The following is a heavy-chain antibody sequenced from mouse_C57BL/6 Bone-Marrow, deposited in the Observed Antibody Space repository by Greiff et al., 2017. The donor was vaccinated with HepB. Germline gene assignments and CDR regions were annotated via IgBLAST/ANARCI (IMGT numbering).Heavy chain of an antibody. CDR3: ARLLRSLYWYFDV. CDR1: GYSITSDY. V-gene: IGHV3-8*01. J-gene: IGHJ1*03. Sequence: EVKLVESGPGLAKPSQTLSLTCSVTGYSITSDYWNWIRKFPGNKLEYMGYISYSGSTYYNPSLKSRISITRDTSKNQYYLQLNSVTTEDTATYYCARLLRSLYWYFDVWGTGTTVTVSS. CDR2: ISYSGST. D-gene: IGHD1-1*01.